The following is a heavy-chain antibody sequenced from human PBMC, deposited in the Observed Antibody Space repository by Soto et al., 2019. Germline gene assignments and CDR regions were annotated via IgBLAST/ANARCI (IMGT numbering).Heavy chain of an antibody. CDR2: ISSRSSYI. J-gene: IGHJ6*03. CDR1: GFTFSSYS. V-gene: IGHV3-21*01. CDR3: ARPWGHYYYYYYMDV. Sequence: EVQLVESGGGLVKPGGSLRLSCAASGFTFSSYSMNWVRQAPGKGLEWVSSISSRSSYIYYADSVKGRFTISRDNAKNSLYLQMKRLRAEDTAVDYCARPWGHYYYYYYMDVWGKGTTVTVSS. D-gene: IGHD7-27*01.